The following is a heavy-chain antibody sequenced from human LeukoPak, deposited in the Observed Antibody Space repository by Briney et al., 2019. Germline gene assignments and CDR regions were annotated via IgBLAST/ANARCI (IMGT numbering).Heavy chain of an antibody. CDR3: AKGALRWLQPYYFDY. CDR2: ISGSGGST. Sequence: GGSLRLSCAASGFTFSSYAMNWVRQAPGKGLEWVSAISGSGGSTYYADSVKGRFTISRDNSKNTLYLQMNSLRAEDTAVYYCAKGALRWLQPYYFDYWGQGTLVTASS. V-gene: IGHV3-23*01. D-gene: IGHD5-24*01. CDR1: GFTFSSYA. J-gene: IGHJ4*02.